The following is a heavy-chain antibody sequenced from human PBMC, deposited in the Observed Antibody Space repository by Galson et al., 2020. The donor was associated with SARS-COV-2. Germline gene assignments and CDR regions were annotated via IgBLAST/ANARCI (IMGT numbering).Heavy chain of an antibody. CDR2: NNPNSGGT. V-gene: IGHV1-2*02. J-gene: IGHJ3*02. Sequence: ASVKVSCKASGYTFTGYYMHWVRQAPGQGLEWMGWNNPNSGGTNYAQKFQGRVTMTRDTSISIAYMELGRLRSDDTAVYYCARDGTAMVTNGFDIWGQGTMVTVSS. D-gene: IGHD5-18*01. CDR3: ARDGTAMVTNGFDI. CDR1: GYTFTGYY.